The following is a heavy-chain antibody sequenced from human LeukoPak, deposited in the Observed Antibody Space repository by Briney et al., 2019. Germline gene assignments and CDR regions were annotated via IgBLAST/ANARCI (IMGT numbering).Heavy chain of an antibody. V-gene: IGHV4-39*01. D-gene: IGHD3-10*01. CDR3: ARLGYYGSGSYPTPDY. CDR1: GGSISSSSYY. CDR2: IYYSGST. J-gene: IGHJ4*02. Sequence: SETLSLTCTVSGGSISSSSYYWGWIRQPPGKGLEWIGSIYYSGSTYYNPSLKSRVTISVDTSKNQFSLKLSSVTAADTAVYYCARLGYYGSGSYPTPDYWGQGTLVTVSS.